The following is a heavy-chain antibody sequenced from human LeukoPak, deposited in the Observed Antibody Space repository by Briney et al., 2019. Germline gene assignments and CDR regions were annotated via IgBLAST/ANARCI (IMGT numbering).Heavy chain of an antibody. CDR1: GGSFSGYY. CDR2: INHSGST. CDR3: ARDYGDYSLDY. J-gene: IGHJ4*02. D-gene: IGHD4-17*01. Sequence: SETLSLTCAVYGGSFSGYYWSWIRQPPGKGLEWIGEINHSGSTNYNPSLKSRVTISVDTSKNQFSLKLSSVTAAGTAVYYCARDYGDYSLDYWGQGTLVTVSS. V-gene: IGHV4-34*01.